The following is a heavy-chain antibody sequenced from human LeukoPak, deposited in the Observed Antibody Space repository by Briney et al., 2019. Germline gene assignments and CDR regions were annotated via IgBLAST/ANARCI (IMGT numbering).Heavy chain of an antibody. J-gene: IGHJ4*02. CDR3: ARGLYGSDSY. D-gene: IGHD6-19*01. V-gene: IGHV4-4*02. CDR2: IYHSGRA. CDR1: GFTFSSYAM. Sequence: GSPRLSCAASGFTFSSYAMSWVRQPPGKGLEWIGEIYHSGRANYNPSLKSRVNMSVDKSKNQFSLSLSSVTAADTAVYHCARGLYGSDSYWGQGNLVTVSS.